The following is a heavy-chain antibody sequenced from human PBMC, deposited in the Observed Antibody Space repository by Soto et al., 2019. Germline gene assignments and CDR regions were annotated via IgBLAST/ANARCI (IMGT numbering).Heavy chain of an antibody. CDR2: INGYNGNT. CDR3: ARMGYVPYYYYGMDV. D-gene: IGHD5-18*01. J-gene: IGHJ6*02. V-gene: IGHV1-18*01. Sequence: ASVKVSCKASGYTFTSYGISWVRQAPGQGLEWMGWINGYNGNTNHAQKLQGRVTMSTDTSTSTAYMELRSLRSDDSAVYYCARMGYVPYYYYGMDVWGQGTTDPVSS. CDR1: GYTFTSYG.